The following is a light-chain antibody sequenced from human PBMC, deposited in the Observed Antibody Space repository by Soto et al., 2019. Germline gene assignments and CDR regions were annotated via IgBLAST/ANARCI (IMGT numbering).Light chain of an antibody. V-gene: IGLV2-14*01. Sequence: QSVLTQPASVSGWPGQSITIYCTGTSSDVGGSIYVSWYQLSPGKAPKLLIYDVDRPSGVSNRFSGSKSGNTASLTISGLPAEDEADYYCNSYTSSGTVVFGGGIKLTVL. J-gene: IGLJ3*02. CDR3: NSYTSSGTVV. CDR1: SSDVGGSIY. CDR2: DV.